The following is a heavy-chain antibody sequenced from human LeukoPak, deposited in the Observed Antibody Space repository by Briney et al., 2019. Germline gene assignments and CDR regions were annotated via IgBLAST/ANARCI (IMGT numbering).Heavy chain of an antibody. Sequence: ASVKVSCKASGYTFTSYGISWVRQAPGQGLEWMGWISAYNGNTNYAQKLQGRVTMTTDTSTSTAYMELRSLRSDDTAVYYCARDLDITIVRGVINFDYWGQGTLVTVSS. V-gene: IGHV1-18*01. CDR3: ARDLDITIVRGVINFDY. D-gene: IGHD3-10*01. CDR2: ISAYNGNT. J-gene: IGHJ4*02. CDR1: GYTFTSYG.